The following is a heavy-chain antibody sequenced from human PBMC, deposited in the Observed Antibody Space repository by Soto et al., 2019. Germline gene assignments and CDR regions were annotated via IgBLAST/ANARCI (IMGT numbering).Heavy chain of an antibody. CDR3: ARGGLITIFGVVIPQLDYYGMDV. J-gene: IGHJ6*02. D-gene: IGHD3-3*01. Sequence: ASVKVSCKASGYTFTSYGISWVRQAPGQGLEWMGWISAYNGNTNYAQKLQGRVTMTTDTTTSTAYMELRSLRSDDTAVYYCARGGLITIFGVVIPQLDYYGMDVWGQGTTVTVSS. CDR1: GYTFTSYG. V-gene: IGHV1-18*01. CDR2: ISAYNGNT.